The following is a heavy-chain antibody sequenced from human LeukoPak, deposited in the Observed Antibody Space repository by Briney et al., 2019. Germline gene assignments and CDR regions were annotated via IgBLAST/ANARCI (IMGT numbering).Heavy chain of an antibody. J-gene: IGHJ6*02. V-gene: IGHV4-34*01. Sequence: SETLSLTCTVSGGSISSYYWSWIRQAPGKGLEWIGEINHSGSTNYNPSLKSRVTISVDTSKNEFSLKLSSVTAADTAVYYCASTRSRPYYYYGMDVWGQGTTVTVSS. CDR3: ASTRSRPYYYYGMDV. D-gene: IGHD1-14*01. CDR2: INHSGST. CDR1: GGSISSYY.